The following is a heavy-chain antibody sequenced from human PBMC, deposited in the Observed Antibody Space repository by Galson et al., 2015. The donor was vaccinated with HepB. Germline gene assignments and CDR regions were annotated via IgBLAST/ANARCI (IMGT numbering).Heavy chain of an antibody. D-gene: IGHD3-22*01. Sequence: TLSLTCTVSGGSISSGGYYWSWIRQHPGKGLEWIGYIYYSGSTYYNPSLKSRVTISVDTSKNQFSLKLSSVTAADTAVYYCARGLLFDTSGYWDSEAPTVHWGNFDYWGQGTLVTVSS. CDR3: ARGLLFDTSGYWDSEAPTVHWGNFDY. J-gene: IGHJ4*02. CDR1: GGSISSGGYY. CDR2: IYYSGST. V-gene: IGHV4-31*03.